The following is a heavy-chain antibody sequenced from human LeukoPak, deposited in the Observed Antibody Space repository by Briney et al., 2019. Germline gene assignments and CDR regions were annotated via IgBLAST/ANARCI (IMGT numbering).Heavy chain of an antibody. J-gene: IGHJ4*02. V-gene: IGHV3-74*01. Sequence: GGSLRLSCAASGFTFSSYAMSWVRQAPGKGLVWVSRINSEGSSTSYADSVKGRFTISRDNAKNTLYLQMNGLRAEDTAVYYCASRDQSCSGGSCYPIDYWGQGTLVTVSS. CDR1: GFTFSSYA. CDR2: INSEGSST. CDR3: ASRDQSCSGGSCYPIDY. D-gene: IGHD2-15*01.